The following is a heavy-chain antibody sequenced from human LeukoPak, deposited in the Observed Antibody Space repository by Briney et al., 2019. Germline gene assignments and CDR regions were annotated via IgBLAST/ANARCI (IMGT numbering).Heavy chain of an antibody. V-gene: IGHV3-23*01. D-gene: IGHD2-15*01. J-gene: IGHJ4*02. CDR2: ISGSGGST. CDR3: AKDQVVVAAANY. Sequence: GGSLRLSCAASGFTFSSYEMNWVRQAPGKGLEWVSAISGSGGSTYYADSVKGRFTISRDNSKNTLSLQMNSLRAEDTAVYYCAKDQVVVAAANYWGQGTLVTVSS. CDR1: GFTFSSYE.